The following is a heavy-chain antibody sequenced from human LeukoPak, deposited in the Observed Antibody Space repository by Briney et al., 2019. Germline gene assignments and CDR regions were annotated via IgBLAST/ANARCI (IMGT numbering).Heavy chain of an antibody. J-gene: IGHJ5*02. V-gene: IGHV1-8*01. CDR2: VNPNSGNT. CDR1: GYTVTSYD. Sequence: ASVKVSCKASGYTVTSYDINWVRQATGQGLEWMGWVNPNSGNTGYAQKFQGRVTMTRNTSISTAYMELSSLRSEDTAVYYCARGQIPSRVYAISGWFDPWGRGTLVTVSS. CDR3: ARGQIPSRVYAISGWFDP. D-gene: IGHD2-8*01.